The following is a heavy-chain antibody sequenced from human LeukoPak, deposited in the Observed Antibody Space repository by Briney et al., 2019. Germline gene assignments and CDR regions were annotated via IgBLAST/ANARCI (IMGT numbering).Heavy chain of an antibody. Sequence: SETLSLTCTVSGGSISSSGYYWSWIRQPTGKGLEWIGEINHSGSTNYNPSLKSRVTISVGTSKNQFSLKLSSVTAADTAVYYCASTSGWHFDYWGQGTLVTVSS. CDR1: GGSISSSGYY. D-gene: IGHD6-19*01. V-gene: IGHV4-39*07. J-gene: IGHJ4*02. CDR3: ASTSGWHFDY. CDR2: INHSGST.